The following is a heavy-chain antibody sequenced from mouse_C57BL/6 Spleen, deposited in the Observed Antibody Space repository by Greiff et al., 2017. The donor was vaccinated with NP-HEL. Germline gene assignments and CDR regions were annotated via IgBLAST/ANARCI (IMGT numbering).Heavy chain of an antibody. CDR2: ISSGGSYT. CDR1: GFTFSSYG. D-gene: IGHD3-2*02. V-gene: IGHV5-6*02. J-gene: IGHJ3*01. CDR3: ASQTAQATWFAY. Sequence: DVMLVESGGDLVKPGGSLKLSCAASGFTFSSYGMSWVRQTPDKRLEWVATISSGGSYTYYPDSVKGRFTISRDNAKNTLYLQMSSLKSEDTAMYYCASQTAQATWFAYWGQGTLVTVSA.